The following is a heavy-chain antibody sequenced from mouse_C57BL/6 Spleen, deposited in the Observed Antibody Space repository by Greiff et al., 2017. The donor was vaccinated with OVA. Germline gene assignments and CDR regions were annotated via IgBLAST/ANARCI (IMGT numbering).Heavy chain of an antibody. Sequence: EVKVVESGGGLVQPGGSLKLSCAASGFTFSDYYMHWVRQTPEKRLEWVAYISNGGGSTYYPDTVKGRFTISRDNAKNTLYLQMRRLKSEDTAMYYCGRHRPELNYFDYWGQGTALTVSS. D-gene: IGHD4-1*01. J-gene: IGHJ2*01. CDR2: ISNGGGST. CDR3: GRHRPELNYFDY. V-gene: IGHV5-12*01. CDR1: GFTFSDYY.